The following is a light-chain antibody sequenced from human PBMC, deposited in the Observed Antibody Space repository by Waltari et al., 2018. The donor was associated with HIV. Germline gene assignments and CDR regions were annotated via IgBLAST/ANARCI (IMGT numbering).Light chain of an antibody. J-gene: IGLJ2*01. CDR3: SSYSSSTTVV. CDR2: DGS. Sequence: QSALTQPASVSGSPGQSITISCTGTSSDVGAYNYVSWFQQQPGKAPKIIIYDGSKRPLWVFNRFSGSKSGSTASLTISGLQAEDEADYYCSSYSSSTTVVFGGGTKLTVL. CDR1: SSDVGAYNY. V-gene: IGLV2-14*03.